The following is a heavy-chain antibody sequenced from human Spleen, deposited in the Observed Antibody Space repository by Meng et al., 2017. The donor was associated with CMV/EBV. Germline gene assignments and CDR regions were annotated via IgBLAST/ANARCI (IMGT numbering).Heavy chain of an antibody. J-gene: IGHJ4*02. Sequence: SETLSLTCTVSGGSISSGGYYWSWIRQHPGKGLEWIGYIYNSGNTYYNPSLRSRVTISVDTSKNQFSLKLSSVTPADTAVYYCAGSNPCSSASCSEDYLDYWGQGTLVTVSS. CDR1: GGSISSGGYY. D-gene: IGHD2-2*01. CDR2: IYNSGNT. V-gene: IGHV4-31*03. CDR3: AGSNPCSSASCSEDYLDY.